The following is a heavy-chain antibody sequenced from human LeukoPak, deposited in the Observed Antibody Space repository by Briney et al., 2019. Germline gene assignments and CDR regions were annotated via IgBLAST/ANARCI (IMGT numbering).Heavy chain of an antibody. CDR3: AREYGSGSYDLDY. D-gene: IGHD3-10*01. V-gene: IGHV1-2*02. Sequence: GASVKVSCKASGYTFTGYYMHWVRQAPGQGLEWSGWINPNSGGTNYAQKFQGRVTMTRDTSISTAYMELSRLRSDDTAVYYCAREYGSGSYDLDYWGQGTLVTVSS. CDR2: INPNSGGT. CDR1: GYTFTGYY. J-gene: IGHJ4*02.